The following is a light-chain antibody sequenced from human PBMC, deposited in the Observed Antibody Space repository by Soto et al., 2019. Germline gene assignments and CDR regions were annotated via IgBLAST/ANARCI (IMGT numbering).Light chain of an antibody. CDR2: GAS. V-gene: IGKV3-15*01. J-gene: IGKJ1*01. CDR1: QSVSNN. CDR3: HQYNNWWT. Sequence: EIVMTQSPATLSVSPGERATLSCRASQSVSNNLAWYQKKPGQAPRLLIYGASTRATGIPARFSGSGSGTEFTLTISRQQSEDFAVYYCHQYNNWWTFGQGTKVEIK.